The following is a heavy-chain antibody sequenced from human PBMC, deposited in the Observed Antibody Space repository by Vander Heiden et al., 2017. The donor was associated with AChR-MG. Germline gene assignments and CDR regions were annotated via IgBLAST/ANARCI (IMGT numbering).Heavy chain of an antibody. J-gene: IGHJ4*02. D-gene: IGHD4-17*01. Sequence: QVQLQQWGAGLLKPSETLHLTCGVYGGSFSGYYWSWIRQPPGKGREWSGEINHSGSTNYNPSLKSRVTISVDTSKNQFSLKLSSVTAADTAVYYCARGFMNYGGNPDYWGQGTLVTVSS. CDR3: ARGFMNYGGNPDY. CDR2: INHSGST. CDR1: GGSFSGYY. V-gene: IGHV4-34*01.